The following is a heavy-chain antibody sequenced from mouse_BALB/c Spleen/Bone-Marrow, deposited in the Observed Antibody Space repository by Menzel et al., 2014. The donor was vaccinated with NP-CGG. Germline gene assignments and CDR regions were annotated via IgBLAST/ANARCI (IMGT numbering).Heavy chain of an antibody. J-gene: IGHJ3*01. Sequence: ESGPGLVKPSQSLSLTCTVTGYSITSDYACNWIRQFPGNKLEWMGYISYSGSTSYNPSLKSRISITRDTSKNQFFLQLNSVTTEDTATYYCAYRYAYWGQGTLVTVSA. CDR3: AYRYAY. D-gene: IGHD2-14*01. CDR2: ISYSGST. CDR1: GYSITSDYA. V-gene: IGHV3-2*02.